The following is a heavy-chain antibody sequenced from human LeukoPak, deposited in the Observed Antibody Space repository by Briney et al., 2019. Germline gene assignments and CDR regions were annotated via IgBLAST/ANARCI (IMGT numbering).Heavy chain of an antibody. CDR2: ITPSGST. V-gene: IGHV4-34*01. CDR3: ASSFYYDSRDY. Sequence: SETLSLTCVVYGGSFSGYFWSWIRQPPGKGLEWIGEITPSGSTNYSPSLKSRVSISIDTSKKELSLRLTSVTAADSAVYYCASSFYYDSRDYWGQGTLVTVSS. J-gene: IGHJ4*02. D-gene: IGHD3-22*01. CDR1: GGSFSGYF.